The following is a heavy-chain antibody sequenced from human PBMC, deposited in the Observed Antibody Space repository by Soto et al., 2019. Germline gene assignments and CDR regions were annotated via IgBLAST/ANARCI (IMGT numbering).Heavy chain of an antibody. D-gene: IGHD3-22*01. Sequence: ASVKVSCKASGYTFTSYGISWVRQAPGQGLEWMGWISAYNGNTNYAQKLRGRVTMTTDTSTSTAYMELRSLRSDDTAVYYCARVYNYYDSSGYYSWGQGTLVTVSS. V-gene: IGHV1-18*04. J-gene: IGHJ5*02. CDR1: GYTFTSYG. CDR3: ARVYNYYDSSGYYS. CDR2: ISAYNGNT.